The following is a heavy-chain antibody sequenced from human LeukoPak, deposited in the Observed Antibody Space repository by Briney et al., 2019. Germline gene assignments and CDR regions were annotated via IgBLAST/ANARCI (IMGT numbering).Heavy chain of an antibody. CDR2: ISYDGSKK. CDR1: GFTFSSYR. D-gene: IGHD3-22*01. V-gene: IGHV3-30*03. J-gene: IGHJ6*03. CDR3: ARVHYYDSSGYSWRGVNYYYYMDV. Sequence: GGPLRLSCAASGFTFSSYRMHWVRPAPGRGLEWVAVISYDGSKKYYAASVKGQFTISSDNSKNTLYLQMNSLRAEDTAVYYCARVHYYDSSGYSWRGVNYYYYMDVWGKGTTVTVSS.